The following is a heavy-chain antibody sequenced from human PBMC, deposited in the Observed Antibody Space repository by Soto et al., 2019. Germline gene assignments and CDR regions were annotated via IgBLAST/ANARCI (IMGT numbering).Heavy chain of an antibody. CDR1: GFTFSSYS. Sequence: PGGALRLSCAASGFTFSSYSMNWLRQAPGKGLEWVSYISSSSSDMYYADSVKGRSTISRDNAKNSLYLQMNSLRAEDTAVFYCARPNIVFFPPASAGMDVWGQGTTVTVSS. D-gene: IGHD2-15*01. J-gene: IGHJ6*02. CDR2: ISSSSSDM. CDR3: ARPNIVFFPPASAGMDV. V-gene: IGHV3-21*01.